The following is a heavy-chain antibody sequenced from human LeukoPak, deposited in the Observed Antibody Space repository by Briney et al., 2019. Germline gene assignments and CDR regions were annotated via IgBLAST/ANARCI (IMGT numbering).Heavy chain of an antibody. D-gene: IGHD2-15*01. CDR2: MNPNSGNT. CDR3: ARDLFRCSGGSCYSGWVY. V-gene: IGHV1-8*03. Sequence: ASVKVSCKASGYTFTSYDINWVRQATGQGLEWMGWMNPNSGNTGYAQKFQGRVTITRNTSISTAYMELSSLRSEDTAVYYCARDLFRCSGGSCYSGWVYWGQGTLVTVSS. CDR1: GYTFTSYD. J-gene: IGHJ4*02.